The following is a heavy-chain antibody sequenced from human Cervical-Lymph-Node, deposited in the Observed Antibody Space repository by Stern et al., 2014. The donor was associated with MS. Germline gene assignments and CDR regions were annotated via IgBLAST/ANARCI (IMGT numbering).Heavy chain of an antibody. V-gene: IGHV3-53*01. J-gene: IGHJ4*02. CDR1: GFTVSRDY. CDR3: ARDTSSPERSDW. CDR2: ITNVGRT. D-gene: IGHD1-1*01. Sequence: EVQLVESGGGVIQPGGSLRLFCTASGFTVSRDYMTWVRQAPGKGLEWVSLITNVGRTFYTDSVKGRFTISRDDSKNTVYLHMTSLRAEDTAMYYCARDTSSPERSDWWGQGTLVTVSS.